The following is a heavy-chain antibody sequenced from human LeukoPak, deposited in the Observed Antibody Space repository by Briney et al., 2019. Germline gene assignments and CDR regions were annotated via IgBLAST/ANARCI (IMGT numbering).Heavy chain of an antibody. CDR1: GFTFSSYA. Sequence: PGGSLRLSCAASGFTFSSYAMSWVRQAPGKGLEWVSTISGSGGSTYYADSVKGRFTISRDKSNNTLYLQMNSPRAEDTAVYYCAKGLSYDSSGWISGHAFDIWGQGTMVTVSS. CDR3: AKGLSYDSSGWISGHAFDI. CDR2: ISGSGGST. D-gene: IGHD3-22*01. J-gene: IGHJ3*02. V-gene: IGHV3-23*01.